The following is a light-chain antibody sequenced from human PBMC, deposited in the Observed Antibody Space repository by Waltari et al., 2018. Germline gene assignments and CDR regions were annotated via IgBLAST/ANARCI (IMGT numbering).Light chain of an antibody. J-gene: IGLJ2*01. CDR1: RSNIGAGYD. V-gene: IGLV1-40*01. Sequence: QSVLTQPPSVSGAPGQRVTISCTGSRSNIGAGYDVQWYRHLPGPAPTLLIFSNKKRPSGVPDRYSGSRSGTSASLTSTGLQAEDEADYYCQSYDNGLSGVVFGGGTRLTVL. CDR2: SNK. CDR3: QSYDNGLSGVV.